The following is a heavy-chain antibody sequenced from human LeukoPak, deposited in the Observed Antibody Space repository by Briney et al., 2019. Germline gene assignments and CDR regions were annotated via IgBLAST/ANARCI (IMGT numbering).Heavy chain of an antibody. V-gene: IGHV4-30-2*01. CDR1: GGSISSGGYS. Sequence: SQTLSLTCAVSGGSISSGGYSWSWIRQPPGKGLEWIGCIYHSGSTYYNPSLKSRVTISVDRSKNQFSLKLSSVTAADTAVYYCARAVGSSGYTFDYWGQGTLVTVSS. CDR2: IYHSGST. J-gene: IGHJ4*02. D-gene: IGHD3-22*01. CDR3: ARAVGSSGYTFDY.